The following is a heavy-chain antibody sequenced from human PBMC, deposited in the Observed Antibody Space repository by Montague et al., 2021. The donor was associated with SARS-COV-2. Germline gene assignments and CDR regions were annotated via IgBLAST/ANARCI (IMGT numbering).Heavy chain of an antibody. D-gene: IGHD2-2*01. V-gene: IGHV4-4*09. J-gene: IGHJ4*03. CDR3: TRVNGISQL. CDR2: VLFNGTT. CDR1: GSSLRGYF. Sequence: SETLSLTCSVSGSSLRGYFWSWVRQPPGQRLEWIGYVLFNGTTTYSPALRSRLTMSVDMSRNQFSLELRSVTVTDTAYYYCTRVNGISQLWGRGTLVTVSS.